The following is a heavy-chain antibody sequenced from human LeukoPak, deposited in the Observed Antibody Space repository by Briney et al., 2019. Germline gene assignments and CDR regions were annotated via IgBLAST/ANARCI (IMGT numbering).Heavy chain of an antibody. V-gene: IGHV4-4*07. CDR1: GGSINNYY. J-gene: IGHJ4*02. CDR3: ARENRTYIGSGYSYDY. CDR2: IYTSGST. D-gene: IGHD3-22*01. Sequence: SETLSLTCTVSGGSINNYYWGWIRQPAGKGLEWIGRIYTSGSTDYNPSLKSRVTLSVDTSASQFSLRLASVTAADTAMYYCARENRTYIGSGYSYDYWGQGTLVTVSS.